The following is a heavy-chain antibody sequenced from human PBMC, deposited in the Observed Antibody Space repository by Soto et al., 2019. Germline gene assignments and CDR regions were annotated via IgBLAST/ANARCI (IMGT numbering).Heavy chain of an antibody. V-gene: IGHV1-18*01. CDR2: ISAYNGNT. J-gene: IGHJ2*01. Sequence: RRWLRQDPGQGLEWMGWISAYNGNTNYAQKLQGRVTMTTDTSTSTAYMELRSLRSDDTAVYSCARGDASYTAVLGFRAQRPFDL. CDR3: ARGDASYTAVLGFRAQRPFDL. D-gene: IGHD2-21*02.